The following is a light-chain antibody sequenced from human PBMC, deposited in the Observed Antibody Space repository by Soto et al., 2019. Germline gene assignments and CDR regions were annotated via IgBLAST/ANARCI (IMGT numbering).Light chain of an antibody. Sequence: QSALTQPASVSGSPGQSITISCTGTSSDVGGYNFVSWYQQHPGKAPKLIIYDVSNRPSGVSNRFSGSKSGNTASLTISGLQAEDEGDYYCNSYTSSRNFYVFGTGTKLTVL. V-gene: IGLV2-14*01. J-gene: IGLJ1*01. CDR1: SSDVGGYNF. CDR2: DVS. CDR3: NSYTSSRNFYV.